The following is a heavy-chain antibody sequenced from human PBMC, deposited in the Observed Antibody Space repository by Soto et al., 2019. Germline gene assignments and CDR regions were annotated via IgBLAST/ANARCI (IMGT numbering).Heavy chain of an antibody. V-gene: IGHV3-30*18. J-gene: IGHJ6*02. CDR3: AKDAGIAAAGLENTPYYYYGMDV. CDR2: ISYDGSNK. CDR1: GFTFSSYG. Sequence: GGSLRLSCAASGFTFSSYGMHWVRQAPGKGLEWVAVISYDGSNKYYADSVKGRFTISRDNSKNTLYLQMNSLRAEDTAVYYCAKDAGIAAAGLENTPYYYYGMDVWAQGTTVTVSS. D-gene: IGHD6-13*01.